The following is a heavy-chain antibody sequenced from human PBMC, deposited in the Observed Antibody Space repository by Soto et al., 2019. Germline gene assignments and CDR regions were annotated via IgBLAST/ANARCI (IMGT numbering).Heavy chain of an antibody. Sequence: ASVKVSCKASGYTFTSYGISWVRQAPGQGLEWMGWISAYNGNTNYAQKLQGRVTMTTDTSTSTAYMELRSLRSDDTAVYYCARVYDYIWESRVLDAFDIWGQGTMVTVSS. CDR3: ARVYDYIWESRVLDAFDI. J-gene: IGHJ3*02. CDR1: GYTFTSYG. D-gene: IGHD3-16*01. V-gene: IGHV1-18*01. CDR2: ISAYNGNT.